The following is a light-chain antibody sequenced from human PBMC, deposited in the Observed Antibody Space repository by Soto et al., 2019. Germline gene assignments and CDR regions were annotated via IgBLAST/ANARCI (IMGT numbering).Light chain of an antibody. CDR2: AVT. CDR1: SSDIGGYNY. J-gene: IGLJ1*01. Sequence: QSALTQPASVSGSPGQSITISCTGPSSDIGGYNYVSWYQQDSGKAPKLIIYAVTDRPSGVSSRFSGSKSGNRAFLTISGLQAEDEADYYCTSYTRSSTYVFGTGTKLTVL. V-gene: IGLV2-14*01. CDR3: TSYTRSSTYV.